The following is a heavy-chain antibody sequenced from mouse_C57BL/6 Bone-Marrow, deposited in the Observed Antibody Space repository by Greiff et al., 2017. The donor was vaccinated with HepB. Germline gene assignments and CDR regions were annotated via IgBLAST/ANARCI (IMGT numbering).Heavy chain of an antibody. CDR1: GYTFTSYW. Sequence: VQLQQPGAELVKPGASVKLSCKASGYTFTSYWMHWVKQRPGQGLEWIGMIHPNSGSTNYNEKFKSKATLTVDKSSSTAYMQLSSLTSDDSAVYYCARSRAYYYGSSYLYWGQGTTLPASS. V-gene: IGHV1-64*01. CDR3: ARSRAYYYGSSYLY. J-gene: IGHJ2*01. CDR2: IHPNSGST. D-gene: IGHD1-1*01.